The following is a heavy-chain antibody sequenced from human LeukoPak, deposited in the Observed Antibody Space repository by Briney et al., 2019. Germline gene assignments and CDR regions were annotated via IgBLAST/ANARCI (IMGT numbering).Heavy chain of an antibody. Sequence: PSGTLSLTCTVSGGSISSSSYYWGWIRQPPGKGLEWIGTIYYGGSTYYNPSLKSRVTISVDTSRNQFSLKLSSVTAAETAVYYCASVGGAYCPSTSCYSGYWGQGTLVTVSS. CDR1: GGSISSSSYY. V-gene: IGHV4-39*01. J-gene: IGHJ4*02. CDR3: ASVGGAYCPSTSCYSGY. CDR2: IYYGGST. D-gene: IGHD2-2*02.